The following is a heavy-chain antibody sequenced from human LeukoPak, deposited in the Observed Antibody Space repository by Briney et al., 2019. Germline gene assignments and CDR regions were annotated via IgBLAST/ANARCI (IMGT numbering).Heavy chain of an antibody. CDR2: IYYSGST. J-gene: IGHJ4*02. CDR1: GGSISSYY. D-gene: IGHD4-17*01. Sequence: SETLSLTCTVSGGSISSYYWSWIRQPPGKGLEWIGYIYYSGSTNYNPSLKSRVAISVDTSKNQFSLKLSSVTAADTAVYYCARVVLAEGDYVGFDYWGQGTLVTVSS. CDR3: ARVVLAEGDYVGFDY. V-gene: IGHV4-59*08.